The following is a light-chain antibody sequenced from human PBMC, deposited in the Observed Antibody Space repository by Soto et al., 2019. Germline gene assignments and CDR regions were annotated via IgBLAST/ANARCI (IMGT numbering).Light chain of an antibody. CDR2: SAS. J-gene: IGKJ1*01. Sequence: EIVMMQSPATLSVSPGERATLSCRASQSVGRNLAWYRQTPGQPPRLLIYSASTRATDTPARFSGGGSGSDSNFTITRVDPADFAVYYCQGYGSSFATLGQGTQV. CDR3: QGYGSSFAT. V-gene: IGKV3D-15*02. CDR1: QSVGRN.